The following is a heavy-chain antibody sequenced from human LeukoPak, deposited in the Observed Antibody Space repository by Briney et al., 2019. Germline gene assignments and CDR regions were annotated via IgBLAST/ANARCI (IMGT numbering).Heavy chain of an antibody. CDR2: ISSRGTAM. Sequence: GGSLRLSCAVSGFTFSDYSMSWVRQAAWKRLEWISYISSRGTAMYYADSVKGRFSISRDNAKKSLYLQMNSLRAEDTAVYYCARSELVGYSGYDLDYWGQGTLVTVSS. CDR1: GFTFSDYS. D-gene: IGHD5-12*01. J-gene: IGHJ4*02. V-gene: IGHV3-11*01. CDR3: ARSELVGYSGYDLDY.